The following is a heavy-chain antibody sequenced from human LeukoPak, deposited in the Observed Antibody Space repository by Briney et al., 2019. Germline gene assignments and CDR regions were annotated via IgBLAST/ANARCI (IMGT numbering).Heavy chain of an antibody. CDR1: GGTFSSYA. CDR3: AREGDGYSMPDY. V-gene: IGHV1-69*05. Sequence: SVKVSCKASGGTFSSYAISWVRQAPGQGLEWMGGIIPIFGTANYAQKFQGRVTITTDESTSTAYMELSSLRSEDTAVYYRAREGDGYSMPDYWGQGTLVTVSS. D-gene: IGHD5-24*01. J-gene: IGHJ4*02. CDR2: IIPIFGTA.